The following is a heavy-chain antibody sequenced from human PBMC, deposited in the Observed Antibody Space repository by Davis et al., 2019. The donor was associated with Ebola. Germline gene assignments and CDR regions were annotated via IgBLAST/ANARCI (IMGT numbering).Heavy chain of an antibody. Sequence: PSATLSLTCTVSGGSISSSSYYWGWIRQPPGKGLEWIGSIYYSGSTYYNPSLKSRVTISVDTSKNQFPLKLSSVTAADTAVYYCAGRITLDYWGQGTLVTVSS. J-gene: IGHJ4*02. CDR3: AGRITLDY. CDR2: IYYSGST. CDR1: GGSISSSSYY. D-gene: IGHD3-10*01. V-gene: IGHV4-39*01.